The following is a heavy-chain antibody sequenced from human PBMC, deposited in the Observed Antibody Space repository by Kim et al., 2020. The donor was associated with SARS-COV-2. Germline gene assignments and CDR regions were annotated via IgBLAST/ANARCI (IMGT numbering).Heavy chain of an antibody. Sequence: GGSLRLSCAASGFTFSSHAIHWVRQTPGKGLEWVAVISYDGSNKYYADSVKGRFTISRDNSKNTLYLQMNSLRAEDTAVYYCVREPLVFVYRFDYWGQGT. D-gene: IGHD6-13*01. V-gene: IGHV3-30*04. CDR2: ISYDGSNK. CDR3: VREPLVFVYRFDY. CDR1: GFTFSSHA. J-gene: IGHJ4*02.